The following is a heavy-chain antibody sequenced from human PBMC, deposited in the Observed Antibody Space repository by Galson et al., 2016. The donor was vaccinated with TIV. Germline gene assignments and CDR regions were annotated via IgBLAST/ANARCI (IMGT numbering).Heavy chain of an antibody. D-gene: IGHD3-10*01. CDR1: GFTFSDYW. Sequence: SLRLSCAASGFTFSDYWMNWVRQAPGKGLEWVANIKQDGSEKYYVDYVKGRFRISRDNTKNTVYLRMNSLTAAETAVYYCSAGRALGYWGQGTLVTVSS. V-gene: IGHV3-7*01. CDR2: IKQDGSEK. J-gene: IGHJ4*02. CDR3: SAGRALGY.